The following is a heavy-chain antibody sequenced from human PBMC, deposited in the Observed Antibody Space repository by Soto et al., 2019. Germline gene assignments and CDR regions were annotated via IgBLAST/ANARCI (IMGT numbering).Heavy chain of an antibody. J-gene: IGHJ6*02. V-gene: IGHV1-24*01. CDR3: ATHGVYYYVMDV. D-gene: IGHD4-17*01. Sequence: QVQLVQSGAEVKKPGASVKVSCKVSGYTLTELSLHWVRQAPGKGLEWMGGFDPEDDETIYAQKFQGRVTITEDTSTDTIYMELSSLRSEDTAAYYCATHGVYYYVMDVWGQGTTITVSS. CDR1: GYTLTELS. CDR2: FDPEDDET.